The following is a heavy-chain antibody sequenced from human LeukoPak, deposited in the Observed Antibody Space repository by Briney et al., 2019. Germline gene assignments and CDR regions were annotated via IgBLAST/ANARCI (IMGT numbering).Heavy chain of an antibody. CDR3: ARDRDRSGSQSY. D-gene: IGHD1-26*01. V-gene: IGHV1-18*01. CDR1: GYTFTSYG. CDR2: ISANNGNTKYNT. J-gene: IGHJ4*02. Sequence: ASVKVSCKASGYTFTSYGISWVRQAPGQGLEWMGWISANNGNTKYNTKYARNFQGRVTMTTDISTSTAYMELRTLRSDDTAVYYCARDRDRSGSQSYWGQGTLVTVSS.